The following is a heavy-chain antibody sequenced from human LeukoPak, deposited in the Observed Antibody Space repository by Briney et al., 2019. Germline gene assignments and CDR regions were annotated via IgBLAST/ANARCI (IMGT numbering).Heavy chain of an antibody. V-gene: IGHV4-59*03. J-gene: IGHJ3*02. CDR2: LYHSGKT. Sequence: PSETLSLTCTVSGGSISSYYWSWIRQPPGRGLEWIGCLYHSGKTIYNPSLKSRVTISVDTSKNQFSLMLNSVTAADTATYYCARHQKDSYDSIFHAFEIWGQGTMATVSS. D-gene: IGHD3-22*01. CDR1: GGSISSYY. CDR3: ARHQKDSYDSIFHAFEI.